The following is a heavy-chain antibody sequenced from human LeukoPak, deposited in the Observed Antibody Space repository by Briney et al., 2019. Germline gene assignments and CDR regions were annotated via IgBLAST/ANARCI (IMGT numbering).Heavy chain of an antibody. D-gene: IGHD6-13*01. V-gene: IGHV6-1*01. J-gene: IGHJ2*01. Sequence: SQTLSLTCAISGDSVSSNSAAWNWIRQSPSRGLEWLERTYYRPKWFNDYAISVKSRITINPDTSKNQFSLQLNSVTPEDTAVYYCARDRGIAAAGYFGLWGRGTLVTVSS. CDR2: TYYRPKWFN. CDR3: ARDRGIAAAGYFGL. CDR1: GDSVSSNSAA.